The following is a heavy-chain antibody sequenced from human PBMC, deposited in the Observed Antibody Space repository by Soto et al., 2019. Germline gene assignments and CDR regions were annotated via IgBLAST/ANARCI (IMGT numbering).Heavy chain of an antibody. Sequence: QVQLVQSGAEVKKPGASVKVSCKASGYTFTSYGISWVRQAPGQGLEWMGWISAYNGNTNYAQKLQGRVTMTTDTATSTADMELRSLRSDDTAVYYCARDQWELNYYYGMDVWGQGTTVTVSS. V-gene: IGHV1-18*01. CDR3: ARDQWELNYYYGMDV. CDR2: ISAYNGNT. J-gene: IGHJ6*02. CDR1: GYTFTSYG. D-gene: IGHD1-26*01.